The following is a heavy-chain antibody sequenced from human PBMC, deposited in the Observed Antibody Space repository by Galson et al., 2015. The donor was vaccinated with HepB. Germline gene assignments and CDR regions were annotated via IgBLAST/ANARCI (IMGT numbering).Heavy chain of an antibody. Sequence: SLRLSCAASGFTFHTKSMHWVRQAPGKGLEWLAIISSDSSIVYYAGSVRGRFTISRDNSKNTLYLQMNSLRIEDTAVYYCAKDWQWLTDYWGQGTLVTVSS. J-gene: IGHJ4*02. CDR3: AKDWQWLTDY. CDR1: GFTFHTKS. V-gene: IGHV3-30-3*01. CDR2: ISSDSSIV. D-gene: IGHD6-19*01.